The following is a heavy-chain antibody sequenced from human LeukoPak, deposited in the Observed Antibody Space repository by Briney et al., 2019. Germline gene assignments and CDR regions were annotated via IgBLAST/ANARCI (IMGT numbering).Heavy chain of an antibody. D-gene: IGHD3/OR15-3a*01. CDR1: GVSISSSNSY. CDR2: IYYSGNT. J-gene: IGHJ4*02. Sequence: SETLSLTCAVSGVSISSSNSYWGWIRQPPGKGLEWIGSIYYSGNTYYNASLKSQVSISIDTSKNQFSLRLTSVTAADTAVYYCARQTGSGLFILPGGQGTLVTVSS. CDR3: ARQTGSGLFILP. V-gene: IGHV4-39*01.